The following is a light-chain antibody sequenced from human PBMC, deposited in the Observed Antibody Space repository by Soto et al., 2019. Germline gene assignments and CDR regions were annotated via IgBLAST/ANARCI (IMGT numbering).Light chain of an antibody. V-gene: IGKV3D-15*01. Sequence: EIVMTQSPVSLSVSPGDRATLSCWASPSVSSNLAWYQQKPGQAPRLLIYGASTRDTGIPARFSGSGSGTEFTLTISSLQSEDFAVYYCQQYNNWPWWTFGQGTKVEIK. CDR1: PSVSSN. CDR2: GAS. CDR3: QQYNNWPWWT. J-gene: IGKJ1*01.